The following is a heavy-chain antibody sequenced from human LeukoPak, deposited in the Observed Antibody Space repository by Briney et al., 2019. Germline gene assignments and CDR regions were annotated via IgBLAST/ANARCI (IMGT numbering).Heavy chain of an antibody. CDR3: AKDLAGGYSYGYAPGYFDL. J-gene: IGHJ2*01. V-gene: IGHV3-53*05. CDR2: IYSGGST. D-gene: IGHD5-18*01. Sequence: GGSLRLSCAASGFTVSSNYMSWVRQAPGKGLEWVSVIYSGGSTYYADSVKGRFTISRDNSKNTLYQQMNSLRAEDTAVYYCAKDLAGGYSYGYAPGYFDLWGRGTLVTVSS. CDR1: GFTVSSNY.